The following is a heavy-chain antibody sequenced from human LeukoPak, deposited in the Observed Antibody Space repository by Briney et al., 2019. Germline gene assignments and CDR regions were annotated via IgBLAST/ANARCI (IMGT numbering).Heavy chain of an antibody. D-gene: IGHD2-15*01. CDR1: GFTFSSHW. Sequence: GGSLRLSCVGSGFTFSSHWMSWVRQAPGKGLEWVAVVSSDGGTTYYADSVKGRFTISRDNSKNTLYLQMNSLRGEDTAIYYCTKESATGSRYSFDYWGQGTLVTVSS. CDR3: TKESATGSRYSFDY. J-gene: IGHJ4*02. V-gene: IGHV3-30*18. CDR2: VSSDGGTT.